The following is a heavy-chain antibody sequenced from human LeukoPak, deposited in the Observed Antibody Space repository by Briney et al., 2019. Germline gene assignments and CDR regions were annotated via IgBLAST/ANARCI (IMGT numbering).Heavy chain of an antibody. V-gene: IGHV4-31*03. J-gene: IGHJ5*02. CDR2: IYYSGST. CDR1: GGSVSTAGYF. CDR3: ARDPYGDYSGWFDP. D-gene: IGHD4-17*01. Sequence: SQTLSLTCTVSGGSVSTAGYFWNWIRQHPGKGLEWIGYIYYSGSTYYNPSLKSRVTISADTSTNQFSLNLSSVTAADTAVYYCARDPYGDYSGWFDPWGQGTLVTVSS.